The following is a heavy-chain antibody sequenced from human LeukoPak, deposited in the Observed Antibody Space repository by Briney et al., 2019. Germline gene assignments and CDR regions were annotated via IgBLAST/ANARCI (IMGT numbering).Heavy chain of an antibody. CDR3: ARDRSSSFDY. J-gene: IGHJ4*02. CDR2: IQNDGGNE. Sequence: SGGSLRLSCAASGFTSSIHGMHWVRQAPGKGLEWLTLIQNDGGNEYYADSVKGRFTISRDNSKNTLFLQLNSLRAEDTAVYYCARDRSSSFDYWGPGTLVAVSS. CDR1: GFTSSIHG. V-gene: IGHV3-30*02.